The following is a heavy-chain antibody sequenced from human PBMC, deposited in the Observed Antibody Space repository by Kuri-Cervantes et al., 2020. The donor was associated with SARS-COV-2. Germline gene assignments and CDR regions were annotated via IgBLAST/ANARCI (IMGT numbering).Heavy chain of an antibody. Sequence: ASVKVSCKASGYTFTSYGISWVRQAPGQGLEWMGWINPNSGGTNYAQKFQGRVTMTRDTSISTAYMELSRLRSDDTAVYYCARDRVGVAANWFDPWGQGTLVTVSS. V-gene: IGHV1-2*02. D-gene: IGHD2-15*01. CDR3: ARDRVGVAANWFDP. CDR1: GYTFTSYG. CDR2: INPNSGGT. J-gene: IGHJ5*02.